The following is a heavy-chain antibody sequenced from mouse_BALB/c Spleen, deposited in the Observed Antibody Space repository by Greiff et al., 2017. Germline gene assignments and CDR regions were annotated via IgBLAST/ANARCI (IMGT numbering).Heavy chain of an antibody. J-gene: IGHJ4*01. CDR3: ARNHYYAMDY. CDR2: IYPGDGDT. V-gene: IGHV1-80*01. CDR1: GYAFSSYW. Sequence: VKLQESGAELVRPGSSVKISCKASGYAFSSYWMNWVKQRPGQGLEWIGQIYPGDGDTNYNGKFKGKATLTADKSSSTAYMQLSSLTSEDSAVYFCARNHYYAMDYWGQGTSVTVSS.